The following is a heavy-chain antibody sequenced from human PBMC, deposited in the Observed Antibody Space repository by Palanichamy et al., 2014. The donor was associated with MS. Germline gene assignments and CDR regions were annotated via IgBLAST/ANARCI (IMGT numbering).Heavy chain of an antibody. CDR2: ILPYVDTS. Sequence: QVQLVQSGAEVKKSGSSVKVSCKVSGGTFTSHGISWVRQAPGQGLEWMGGILPYVDTSNYAQKFQARVIITADKSTRTAYMELSSLKYEDTAVYFCARDLRGYTHAINAFDIWGQGTMVTVPS. D-gene: IGHD5-18*01. V-gene: IGHV1-69*10. J-gene: IGHJ3*02. CDR3: ARDLRGYTHAINAFDI. CDR1: GGTFTSHG.